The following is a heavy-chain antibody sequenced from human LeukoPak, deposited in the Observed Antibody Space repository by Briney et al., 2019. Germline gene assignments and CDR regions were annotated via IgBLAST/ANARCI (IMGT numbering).Heavy chain of an antibody. CDR1: GFSFSNYW. J-gene: IGHJ4*02. CDR2: INSDGSAT. CDR3: GRAGGLRKPQHY. D-gene: IGHD1-14*01. Sequence: GGSLRLSCAASGFSFSNYWMHWVRQAPDMGLVWVSRINSDGSATSTADSLKGRFTISRDNAKNTVNLQMSSLRVEDTAVYYCGRAGGLRKPQHYWGQGTLVTVSS. V-gene: IGHV3-74*01.